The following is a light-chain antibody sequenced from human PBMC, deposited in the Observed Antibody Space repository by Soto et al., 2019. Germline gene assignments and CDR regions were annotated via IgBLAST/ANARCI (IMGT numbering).Light chain of an antibody. CDR3: QQYGSSPRT. Sequence: EVVLKQWAGTRSLSQGERATLSCRVSQSLSSSQLAWYQQKPGQAPRLLIHDASSRATGISDRFTGSGSGTDFTLTITTLEPEDFAVYYCQQYGSSPRTFGLGTKVDI. J-gene: IGKJ1*01. CDR1: QSLSSSQ. CDR2: DAS. V-gene: IGKV3-20*01.